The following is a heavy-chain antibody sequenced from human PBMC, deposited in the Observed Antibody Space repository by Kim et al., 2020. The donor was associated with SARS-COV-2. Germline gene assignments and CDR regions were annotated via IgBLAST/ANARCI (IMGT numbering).Heavy chain of an antibody. CDR2: ISSSSSYT. J-gene: IGHJ6*02. Sequence: GGSLRLSCAASGFTFSDYYMSWIRQAPGKGLEWVSYISSSSSYTNYADSVKGRFTISRDNAKNSLYLQMNSLRAEDTAVYYCARRRIYYYYYGMDVWGQGTTVTVSS. CDR1: GFTFSDYY. CDR3: ARRRIYYYYYGMDV. V-gene: IGHV3-11*06.